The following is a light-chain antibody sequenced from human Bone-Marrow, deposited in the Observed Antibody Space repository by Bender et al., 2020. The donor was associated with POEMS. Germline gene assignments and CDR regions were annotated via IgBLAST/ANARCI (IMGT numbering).Light chain of an antibody. J-gene: IGLJ1*01. Sequence: QSALTQPRSVSGSPGQSVTISCTGTSSDIGGSNYVSWFQQHPGKAPKLMIFDVSKRPSGVPNRFSGSKSGNTASLTISGLQAEDEADYYCCSYAGATTFYVFGTGTKVTVL. CDR3: CSYAGATTFYV. V-gene: IGLV2-11*01. CDR2: DVS. CDR1: SSDIGGSNY.